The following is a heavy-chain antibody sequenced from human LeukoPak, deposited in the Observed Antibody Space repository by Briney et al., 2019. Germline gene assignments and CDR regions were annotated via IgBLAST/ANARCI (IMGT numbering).Heavy chain of an antibody. CDR2: ISYDGSNK. D-gene: IGHD3-10*01. Sequence: SGGSLRLSCAASGFTFSSYAMHWVRQAPGKGLEWVAVISYDGSNKYYADSVKGRFTISRDNSKNTLYLQMNSLRAEDTAVYYCAKDQGSYYYYYGMDVWGQGTTVTVSS. J-gene: IGHJ6*02. CDR3: AKDQGSYYYYYGMDV. CDR1: GFTFSSYA. V-gene: IGHV3-30-3*01.